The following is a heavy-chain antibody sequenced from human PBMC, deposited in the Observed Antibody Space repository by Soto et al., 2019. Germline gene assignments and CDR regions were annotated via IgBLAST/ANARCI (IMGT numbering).Heavy chain of an antibody. Sequence: QVKLVQSGAEVKKPGSSVKVSCKASGGTFSSYTISWVRQAPGQGLEWMGRIIPILGIANYAQKFQGRVTITADKSTSTAYMELSSLSSEDTPVYYCARVQLWFGELCCFHPWGQGTLVTVSS. V-gene: IGHV1-69*02. D-gene: IGHD3-10*01. CDR3: ARVQLWFGELCCFHP. CDR2: IIPILGIA. J-gene: IGHJ5*02. CDR1: GGTFSSYT.